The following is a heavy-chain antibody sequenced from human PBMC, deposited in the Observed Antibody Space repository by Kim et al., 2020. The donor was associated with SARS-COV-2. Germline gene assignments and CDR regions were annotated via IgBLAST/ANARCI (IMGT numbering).Heavy chain of an antibody. J-gene: IGHJ4*02. Sequence: TGYARTFQGRVTMTRNTSISTAYMKLSSLRSEDTAVYYCARGRYSMGGDYWGQGTLVTVSS. CDR2: T. V-gene: IGHV1-8*01. D-gene: IGHD6-13*01. CDR3: ARGRYSMGGDY.